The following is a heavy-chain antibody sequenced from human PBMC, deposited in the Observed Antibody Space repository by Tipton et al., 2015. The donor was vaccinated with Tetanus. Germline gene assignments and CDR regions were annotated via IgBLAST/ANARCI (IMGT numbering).Heavy chain of an antibody. D-gene: IGHD2-15*01. Sequence: SLRFSCAASGFIFSSYGIHWVRQAPGKGLEWVAVSWYDGTDKYYADSVKGRFTISRDNSKNTLYLQMNSLRAEDTAVYHCAREADCSGGSCFSGDFDNWGQGTQVTVSS. CDR2: SWYDGTDK. CDR3: AREADCSGGSCFSGDFDN. J-gene: IGHJ4*02. V-gene: IGHV3-33*01. CDR1: GFIFSSYG.